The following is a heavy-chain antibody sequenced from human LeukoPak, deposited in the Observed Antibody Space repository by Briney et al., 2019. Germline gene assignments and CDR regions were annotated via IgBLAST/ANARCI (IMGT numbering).Heavy chain of an antibody. Sequence: GGSLRLSCAASGFTFSSYWMSWVRQAPGKGLEWVANIKQDGSEKYYVDSVKGRFTISRDNAKNSLYLQMNSLRVEDTAVYYCARDRYYDILTGGDYWGQGTLVTVSS. CDR3: ARDRYYDILTGGDY. D-gene: IGHD3-9*01. CDR1: GFTFSSYW. V-gene: IGHV3-7*01. J-gene: IGHJ4*02. CDR2: IKQDGSEK.